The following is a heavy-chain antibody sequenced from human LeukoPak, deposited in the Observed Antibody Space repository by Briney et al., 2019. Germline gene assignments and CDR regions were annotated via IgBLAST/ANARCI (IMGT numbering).Heavy chain of an antibody. Sequence: SETLSLTCTASGVSISSYYWRWIRQPPGKGLEYIWYINYSGSTTYYPALKRRVSITVDTSYNQSSLKQSTMTAADAAAYYCARHTGGWGSFDFGGQGTLVTVSS. D-gene: IGHD7-27*01. J-gene: IGHJ4*02. CDR3: ARHTGGWGSFDF. CDR1: GVSISSYY. V-gene: IGHV4-59*08. CDR2: INYSGST.